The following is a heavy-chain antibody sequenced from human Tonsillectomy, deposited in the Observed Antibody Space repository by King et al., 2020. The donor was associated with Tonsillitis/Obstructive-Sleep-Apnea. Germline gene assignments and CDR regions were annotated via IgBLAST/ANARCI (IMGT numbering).Heavy chain of an antibody. CDR3: ARAPLTAIFGVLSWFDP. D-gene: IGHD3-3*01. CDR1: GFTFSSYS. Sequence: VQLVESGGGLVQPGGSLRLSCAASGFTFSSYSMKWVRQAPGKGLEWVSYISSSSSSIYYAGSVKGRFTISRDNANNSLYLQMNSLRDEDTAVYYCARAPLTAIFGVLSWFDPWGQGTLVTVSS. V-gene: IGHV3-48*02. J-gene: IGHJ5*02. CDR2: ISSSSSSI.